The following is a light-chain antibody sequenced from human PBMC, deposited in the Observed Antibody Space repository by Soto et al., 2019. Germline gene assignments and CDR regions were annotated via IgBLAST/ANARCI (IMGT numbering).Light chain of an antibody. J-gene: IGKJ1*01. CDR1: QSISRY. V-gene: IGKV3-11*01. CDR2: DAS. Sequence: VLTQSPATLSLSPGERATLSCRASQSISRYLAWYQQKPGQAPRLLIFDASNRATGIPARFSGSGSGTDFTLTISSLEPEDFAVYYCQQRNNWTFGQGTKVDI. CDR3: QQRNNWT.